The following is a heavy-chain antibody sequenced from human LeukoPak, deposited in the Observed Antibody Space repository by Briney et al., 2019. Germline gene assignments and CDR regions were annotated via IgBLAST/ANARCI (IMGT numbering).Heavy chain of an antibody. J-gene: IGHJ5*02. Sequence: GGSLRLSCAASGFTFSSYWMHWVRQAPGKGLVWVSRINSDGSSTSYADSVKGRFTISRDNAKNTLYLQMNSLRAEDTAVYYCARDGGSSALPPRRDWFDPWGQVTLVTVSS. D-gene: IGHD6-6*01. CDR1: GFTFSSYW. CDR2: INSDGSST. CDR3: ARDGGSSALPPRRDWFDP. V-gene: IGHV3-74*01.